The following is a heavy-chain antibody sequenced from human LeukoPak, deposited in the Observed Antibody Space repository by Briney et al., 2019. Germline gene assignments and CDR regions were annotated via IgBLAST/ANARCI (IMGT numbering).Heavy chain of an antibody. CDR3: ARGCGSGDCSQSNYYYDLDV. D-gene: IGHD2-21*01. V-gene: IGHV4-59*01. Sequence: SETLSLTCTVSGGSISSYYWSWIRQPPGKGLEWIGYIYYSGSTNYNPSLKSRVTISVDTSKNQFSLKLSSVTAADTAVYYCARGCGSGDCSQSNYYYDLDVWGQGTTVTVSS. CDR1: GGSISSYY. J-gene: IGHJ6*02. CDR2: IYYSGST.